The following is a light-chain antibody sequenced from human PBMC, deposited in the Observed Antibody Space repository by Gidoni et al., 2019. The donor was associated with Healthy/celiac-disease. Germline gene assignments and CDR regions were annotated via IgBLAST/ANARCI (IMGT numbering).Light chain of an antibody. CDR2: EVS. J-gene: IGLJ1*01. CDR3: SSYTSSSVYV. CDR1: SSDVGGYTY. Sequence: QSALTQPASVSGSPGQSITISCTGTSSDVGGYTYVSWYQQHPGKAPKLMIYEVSNRPSGVPDRFSGSKSGNTASLTISGLQAEDEADYYCSSYTSSSVYVFGTGTKVTVL. V-gene: IGLV2-14*01.